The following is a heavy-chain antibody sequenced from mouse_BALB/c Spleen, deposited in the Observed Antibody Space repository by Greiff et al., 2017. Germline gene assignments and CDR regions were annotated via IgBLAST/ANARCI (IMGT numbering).Heavy chain of an antibody. CDR2: INPGSGGT. J-gene: IGHJ2*01. V-gene: IGHV1-54*01. CDR1: GYAFTNYL. D-gene: IGHD2-14*01. Sequence: VQLQQSGAELVRPGTSVKVSCKASGYAFTNYLIEWVKQRPGQGLEWIGVINPGSGGTNYNEKFKGKATLTADKSSSTAYMQLSSLTSDDSAVYFCASRYRYDVGYWGQGTTLTVSS. CDR3: ASRYRYDVGY.